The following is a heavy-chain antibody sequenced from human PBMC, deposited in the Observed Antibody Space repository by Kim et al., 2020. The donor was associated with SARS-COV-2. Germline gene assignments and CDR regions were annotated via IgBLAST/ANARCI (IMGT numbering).Heavy chain of an antibody. V-gene: IGHV1-3*01. J-gene: IGHJ4*02. CDR3: ARGFCSGGNCYSLGY. Sequence: ASVKVSCKASGYTFTSYAMHWVRQAPGQRLEWMGWLNAGNGNTKYSQKFQGRVTITRDTSASTAYMELSSLRSEDTAVYYCARGFCSGGNCYSLGYWGQGTLVTVSS. CDR2: LNAGNGNT. D-gene: IGHD2-15*01. CDR1: GYTFTSYA.